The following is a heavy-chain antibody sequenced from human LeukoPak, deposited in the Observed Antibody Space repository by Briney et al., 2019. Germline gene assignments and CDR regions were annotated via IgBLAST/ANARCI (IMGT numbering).Heavy chain of an antibody. CDR3: ARGGDWLSPSNAFDI. Sequence: PSETLSLTCAVYGGSFSGYYWSWIRQPPGKGLEWIGEINHSGGTNYNPSLKSRVTISVDTSKNQFSLKLGSVTAADTAVYYCARGGDWLSPSNAFDIWGQGTMVTVSS. CDR2: INHSGGT. CDR1: GGSFSGYY. D-gene: IGHD3-9*01. J-gene: IGHJ3*02. V-gene: IGHV4-34*01.